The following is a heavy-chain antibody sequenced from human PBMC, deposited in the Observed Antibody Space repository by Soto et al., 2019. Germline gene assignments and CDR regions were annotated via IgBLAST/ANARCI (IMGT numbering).Heavy chain of an antibody. CDR3: ARGWRYFDWLGPRKNWCDP. J-gene: IGHJ5*02. V-gene: IGHV4-34*01. Sequence: QVQLQQWGAGLLKPSETLSLTCAVYGGSFSGYYWSWIRQPPGKGLEWIGEINHSGSTNYNPSLKSRVTISVDTSKNQFSLKLSSVTAADTAVYYCARGWRYFDWLGPRKNWCDPWGQGTLVTVSS. CDR1: GGSFSGYY. D-gene: IGHD3-9*01. CDR2: INHSGST.